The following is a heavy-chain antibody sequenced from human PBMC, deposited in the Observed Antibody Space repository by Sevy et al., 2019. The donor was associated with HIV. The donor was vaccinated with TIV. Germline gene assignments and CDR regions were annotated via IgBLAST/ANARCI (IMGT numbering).Heavy chain of an antibody. Sequence: GGSLRLSCAASGFTFSSFGMHWVRQAPGKGQEWLAVIWFDGSNTYYADSVRGRFTISRDIAKNTLHLQMNSLRAEDTAVYYCARDLEFYDHGDYGPAFMPDFWGHGTLVTVSS. D-gene: IGHD4-17*01. J-gene: IGHJ4*01. CDR1: GFTFSSFG. V-gene: IGHV3-33*01. CDR3: ARDLEFYDHGDYGPAFMPDF. CDR2: IWFDGSNT.